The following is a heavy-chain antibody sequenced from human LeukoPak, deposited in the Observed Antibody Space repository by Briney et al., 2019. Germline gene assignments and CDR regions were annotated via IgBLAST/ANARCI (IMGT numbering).Heavy chain of an antibody. CDR1: GFTVSSNY. J-gene: IGHJ4*02. D-gene: IGHD4-23*01. CDR3: ARSLYGGSFDY. Sequence: GGSLRLSCAASGFTVSSNYMSWVRQAPGKGLEWVSVIYSGGSTYCADSVKGRFTISRDNSKNTLYLQMNSLRAEDTAVYYCARSLYGGSFDYWGQGTLVTVSS. CDR2: IYSGGST. V-gene: IGHV3-66*01.